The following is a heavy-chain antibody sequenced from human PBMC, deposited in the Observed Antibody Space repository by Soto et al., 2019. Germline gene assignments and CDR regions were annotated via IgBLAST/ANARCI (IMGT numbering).Heavy chain of an antibody. Sequence: QLQLQESGPGLVKPSETLSLTCTVSGGSISSSSYYWGWIRQPPGKGLEWIGSIYYSGNTYYNPSLKSRVTISVDTSKNQFSLKLISVTAADTAVYYCARRLTTIPFVEWYFDLWGRGTLVTVSS. CDR1: GGSISSSSYY. J-gene: IGHJ2*01. D-gene: IGHD4-17*01. CDR3: ARRLTTIPFVEWYFDL. V-gene: IGHV4-39*01. CDR2: IYYSGNT.